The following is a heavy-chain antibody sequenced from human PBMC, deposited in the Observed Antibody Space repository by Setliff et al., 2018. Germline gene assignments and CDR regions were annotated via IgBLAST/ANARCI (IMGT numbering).Heavy chain of an antibody. J-gene: IGHJ4*02. CDR3: ARMSTSGPHYDY. D-gene: IGHD2-8*02. CDR1: GYSFSSNA. V-gene: IGHV1-3*01. Sequence: ASVKVSCKASGYSFSSNAFHWVRQAPGQTLEWMGWIHAGSSNTLYSQRFQDRIAISRDTSATTVHMELSSLRSDDTAVYYCARMSTSGPHYDYWGQGTLVTVSS. CDR2: IHAGSSNT.